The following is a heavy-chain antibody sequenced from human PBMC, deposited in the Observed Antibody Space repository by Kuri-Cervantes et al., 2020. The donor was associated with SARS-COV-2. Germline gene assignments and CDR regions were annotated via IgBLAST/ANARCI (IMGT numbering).Heavy chain of an antibody. J-gene: IGHJ4*02. V-gene: IGHV4-39*01. CDR1: GGSISSSSYY. CDR3: ATHDFWSGSTFDY. Sequence: SETLSLTCTVSGGSISSSSYYWGWIRQPLGKGLEWIGSIYYSGSTYYNPSLKSRVTISVDTSKNQFSLKLSSVTAADTAVYYCATHDFWSGSTFDYWGQGTLVTVSS. D-gene: IGHD3-3*01. CDR2: IYYSGST.